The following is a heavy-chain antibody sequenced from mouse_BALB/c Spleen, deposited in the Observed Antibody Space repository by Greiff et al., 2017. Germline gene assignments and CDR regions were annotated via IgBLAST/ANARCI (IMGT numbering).Heavy chain of an antibody. CDR1: GYTFTSYW. CDR3: ARSGDYTGTWFAY. Sequence: QVQLQQPGAELVKPGASVKLSCKASGYTFTSYWMHWVKQRPGQGLEWIGWIYPGNVNTKYNEKFKGKATLTADKSSSTAYMQLSSLTSEDSAVYFCARSGDYTGTWFAYWGQGTLVTVSA. V-gene: IGHV1S56*01. D-gene: IGHD4-1*01. CDR2: IYPGNVNT. J-gene: IGHJ3*01.